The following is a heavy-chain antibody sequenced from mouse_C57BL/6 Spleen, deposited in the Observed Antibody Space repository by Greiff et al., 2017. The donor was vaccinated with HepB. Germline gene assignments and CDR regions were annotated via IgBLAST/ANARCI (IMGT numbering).Heavy chain of an antibody. V-gene: IGHV1-81*01. CDR2: IYPRSGNT. CDR3: ARSNYYGSTYFDY. Sequence: VKLQESGAELARPGASVKLSCKASGYTFTSYGISWVKQRTGQGLEWIGEIYPRSGNTYYNEKFKGKATLTADKSSSTAYMELRSLTSEDSAVYFCARSNYYGSTYFDYWGQGTTLTVSS. D-gene: IGHD1-1*01. J-gene: IGHJ2*01. CDR1: GYTFTSYG.